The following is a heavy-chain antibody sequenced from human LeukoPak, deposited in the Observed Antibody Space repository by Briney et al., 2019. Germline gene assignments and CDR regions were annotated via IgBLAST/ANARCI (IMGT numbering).Heavy chain of an antibody. V-gene: IGHV4-61*02. Sequence: SETLSLTCAVSGGSMSSGSNYWSWIRQPAGKGLEWIGRIHTSGNTNYNPSLKSRVTISVDTPKNQFSLKLSSVTAADTAVYYCARNGYGSGSSYWGQGTLVTVSS. D-gene: IGHD3-10*01. J-gene: IGHJ4*02. CDR1: GGSMSSGSNY. CDR2: IHTSGNT. CDR3: ARNGYGSGSSY.